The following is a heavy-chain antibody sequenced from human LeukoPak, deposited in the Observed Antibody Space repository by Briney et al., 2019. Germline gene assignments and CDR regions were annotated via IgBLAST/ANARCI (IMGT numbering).Heavy chain of an antibody. D-gene: IGHD3-9*01. CDR2: IYHSGST. Sequence: PSGTLSLTCAVSGGSISSSNWWSWVRQPPGKGLEWIGEIYHSGSTNYNPSLKSRVTISVDKSKNQFSLKLSSVTAADTAVYYCARASILTGYPYYFDYWGQGTLVTVSS. V-gene: IGHV4-4*02. CDR1: GGSISSSNW. CDR3: ARASILTGYPYYFDY. J-gene: IGHJ4*02.